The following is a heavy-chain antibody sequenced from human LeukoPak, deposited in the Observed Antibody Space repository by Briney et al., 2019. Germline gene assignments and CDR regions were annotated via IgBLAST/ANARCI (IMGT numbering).Heavy chain of an antibody. CDR1: GYTFTSYD. J-gene: IGHJ4*02. Sequence: ASVKVSCKASGYTFTSYDINWVRQATGQGLEWMGWMNPNSGNTGYAQKLQGRVTMTTDTSTSTAYMELRSLRSDDTAVYYCARAPPYYDSSGYYYWGQGTLVTVSS. V-gene: IGHV1-8*01. D-gene: IGHD3-22*01. CDR2: MNPNSGNT. CDR3: ARAPPYYDSSGYYY.